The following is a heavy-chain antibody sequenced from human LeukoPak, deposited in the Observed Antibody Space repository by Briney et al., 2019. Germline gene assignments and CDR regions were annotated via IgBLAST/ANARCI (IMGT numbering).Heavy chain of an antibody. CDR1: GGSISSYY. CDR3: ARAEQSTRNWYFDL. J-gene: IGHJ2*01. Sequence: RASETLSLTCTVSGGSISSYYWSWIRQPAGKGLEWIGRIYTSGSTNYNPSLKSRVTMSVDTSKNQFSLKLSSVTAADTAVYYCARAEQSTRNWYFDLWGRGTLVTVSS. D-gene: IGHD1-26*01. V-gene: IGHV4-4*07. CDR2: IYTSGST.